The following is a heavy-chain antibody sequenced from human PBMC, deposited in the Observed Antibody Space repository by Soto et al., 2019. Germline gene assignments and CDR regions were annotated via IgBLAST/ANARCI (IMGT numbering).Heavy chain of an antibody. Sequence: GSLRLSCAASGFTFSSYAMSWVRQAPGKGLEWVSAITYSGDSTNYADSVKGRFTISRDNSKNTLYLQMNSLRAEDTAVYYCAKDQLRIMIRGITPEIWGQGTLVTVSS. CDR1: GFTFSSYA. V-gene: IGHV3-23*01. D-gene: IGHD3-10*01. CDR2: ITYSGDST. J-gene: IGHJ4*02. CDR3: AKDQLRIMIRGITPEI.